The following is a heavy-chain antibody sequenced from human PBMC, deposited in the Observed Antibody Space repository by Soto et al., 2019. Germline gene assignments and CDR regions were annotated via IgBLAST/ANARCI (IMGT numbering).Heavy chain of an antibody. V-gene: IGHV3-15*01. D-gene: IGHD3-22*01. CDR1: GFTFSNAW. CDR2: IKSKTDGGTT. J-gene: IGHJ4*02. Sequence: PGGSLRLSCAASGFTFSNAWMSWVRQAPGKGLEWVGRIKSKTDGGTTDYAAPVKGRFTISRDDSKNTLYLQMNSLKTEDTAVYYCTTAIPPTPGYYDSSGSGPPADYWGQGTLVTVSS. CDR3: TTAIPPTPGYYDSSGSGPPADY.